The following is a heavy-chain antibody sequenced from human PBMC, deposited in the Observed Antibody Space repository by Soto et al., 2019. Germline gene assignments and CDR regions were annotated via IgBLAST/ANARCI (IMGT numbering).Heavy chain of an antibody. CDR2: IDYSGST. J-gene: IGHJ3*02. CDR1: GGSVSSNNYY. Sequence: PSETLSLTCTVSGGSVSSNNYYWSWIRQPPGKGLEWIGYIDYSGSTNYNPSLKSRVTISVDTSKNQFSLKLTSVTAADTAMYFCATLWESPDAFDIWGQGTMVTVSS. CDR3: ATLWESPDAFDI. V-gene: IGHV4-61*01. D-gene: IGHD3-10*01.